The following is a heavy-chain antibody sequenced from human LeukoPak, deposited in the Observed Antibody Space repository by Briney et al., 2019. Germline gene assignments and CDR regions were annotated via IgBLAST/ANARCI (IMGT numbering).Heavy chain of an antibody. V-gene: IGHV3-23*01. Sequence: GGSLRLSCAASGFTFNSYAMSWVRQAPGKGLEWVSAISGSGGSTYYADSVKGRFTISRDNSKNTLYLQMNSLRAEDTAVYYCAKAADSSSRWYYYYYGMDVWGQGTTVTVSS. CDR2: ISGSGGST. CDR1: GFTFNSYA. CDR3: AKAADSSSRWYYYYYGMDV. D-gene: IGHD6-13*01. J-gene: IGHJ6*02.